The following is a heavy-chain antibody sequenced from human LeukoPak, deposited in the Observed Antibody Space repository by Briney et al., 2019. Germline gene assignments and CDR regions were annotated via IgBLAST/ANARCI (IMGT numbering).Heavy chain of an antibody. D-gene: IGHD2/OR15-2a*01. CDR2: IRYDGSGE. V-gene: IGHV3-30*02. J-gene: IGHJ3*02. CDR3: VKGGVSPTFTHIFDI. Sequence: GGSLRLSCAASGFTFGTYAMDWVRQAPGKGLEWVTLIRYDGSGEYYADSVKGRFTISRDNSKNTLYLQMNSLRAGDTAFYYCVKGGVSPTFTHIFDIWGQGTIVTVSS. CDR1: GFTFGTYA.